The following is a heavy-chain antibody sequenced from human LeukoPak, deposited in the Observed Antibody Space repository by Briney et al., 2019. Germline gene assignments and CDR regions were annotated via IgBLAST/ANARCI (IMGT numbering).Heavy chain of an antibody. V-gene: IGHV7-4-1*02. CDR2: INTITGNP. Sequence: ASVKVSCKASGYTFTSYAMNWVRQAPGQGLEWMGWINTITGNPTYAQGFTGRFVFSLDTSVSTAYLQISSLKAEDTAVYYCARGYYDFWSGYGPNYYGMDVWGQGTTVTVSS. J-gene: IGHJ6*02. CDR1: GYTFTSYA. CDR3: ARGYYDFWSGYGPNYYGMDV. D-gene: IGHD3-3*01.